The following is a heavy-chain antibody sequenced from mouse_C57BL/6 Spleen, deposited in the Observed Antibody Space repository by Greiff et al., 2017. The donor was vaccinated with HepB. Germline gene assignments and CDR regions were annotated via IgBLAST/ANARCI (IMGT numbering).Heavy chain of an antibody. J-gene: IGHJ4*01. D-gene: IGHD2-1*01. CDR3: ARRIYYGNPYAMDY. Sequence: DVMLVESGGGLVKPGGSLKLSCAASGFTFSDYGMHWVRQAPEKGLEWVAYISSGSSTIYYADTVKGRFTISRDNAKNTLFLQMTSLRSEDTAMYYCARRIYYGNPYAMDYWGQGTSVTVSS. CDR1: GFTFSDYG. V-gene: IGHV5-17*01. CDR2: ISSGSSTI.